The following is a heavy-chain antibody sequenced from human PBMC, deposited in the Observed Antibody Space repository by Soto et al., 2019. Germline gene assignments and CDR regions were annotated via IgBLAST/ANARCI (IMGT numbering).Heavy chain of an antibody. J-gene: IGHJ6*02. CDR3: ARVRASGDYYYYGMDV. CDR1: GYTFTSYG. CDR2: INPSGGST. D-gene: IGHD3-10*01. V-gene: IGHV1-46*03. Sequence: GASVKVSCKASGYTFTSYGISWVRQAPGQGLEWMGIINPSGGSTSYAQKFQGRVTMTRDTSTSTVYMELSSLRSEDTAVFYCARVRASGDYYYYGMDVWGQGTTVTVSS.